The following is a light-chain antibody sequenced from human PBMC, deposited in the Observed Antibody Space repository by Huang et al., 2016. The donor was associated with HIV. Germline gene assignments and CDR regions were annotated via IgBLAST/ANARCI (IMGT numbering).Light chain of an antibody. CDR1: QNISSF. J-gene: IGKJ3*01. V-gene: IGKV3-11*01. CDR2: GAY. Sequence: EIVLTQSPATLSLTPGGRATLSCRASQNISSFLAWYQQVAVQAPSLLIYGAYNRATGIPARFSGSGSGTDFTLTINNLEPGDFAVYYCQQRFTFGPGTKVDIK. CDR3: QQRFT.